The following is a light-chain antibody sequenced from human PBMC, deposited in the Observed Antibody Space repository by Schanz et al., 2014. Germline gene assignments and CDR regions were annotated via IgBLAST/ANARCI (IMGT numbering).Light chain of an antibody. CDR3: LLYYGGAQLWV. CDR2: RTN. Sequence: QTVVTQEPSLTVSPGGTVTLTCASSTGTVTSGHYPNWFQLKPGQAPRALIYRTNNKHSWTPARFSGSLLGGKAALTLSGVQPEDEAEYYCLLYYGGAQLWVFGGGTKLTVL. V-gene: IGLV7-43*01. J-gene: IGLJ3*02. CDR1: TGTVTSGHY.